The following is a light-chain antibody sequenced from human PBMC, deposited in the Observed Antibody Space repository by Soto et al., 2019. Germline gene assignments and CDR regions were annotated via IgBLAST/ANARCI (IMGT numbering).Light chain of an antibody. CDR2: DVS. Sequence: EIVLTQSPATLSLSPGERATLSCRASQSVSSYLAWYQQKPGQAPRLLIYDVSNRATGIPARFSGSGSGTDCTPTTRALGPKNFAVYYCQHRRNSPPKLTSGGGTRWRSN. J-gene: IGKJ4*01. CDR3: QHRRNSPPKLT. CDR1: QSVSSY. V-gene: IGKV3-11*01.